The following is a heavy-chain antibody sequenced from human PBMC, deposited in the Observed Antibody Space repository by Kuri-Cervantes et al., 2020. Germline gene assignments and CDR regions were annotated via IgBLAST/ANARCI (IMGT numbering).Heavy chain of an antibody. V-gene: IGHV4-31*03. J-gene: IGHJ6*02. Sequence: LRLSCTVSGGSISSGGYYWSWIRQHPGKGLEWIGYIYYSGSTYYNPSLKSRVTISVDTSKNQFSLKLSSVTAADTAVYYCARNSPLQQLTRGMDVWGQGITVTVSS. D-gene: IGHD6-13*01. CDR2: IYYSGST. CDR3: ARNSPLQQLTRGMDV. CDR1: GGSISSGGYY.